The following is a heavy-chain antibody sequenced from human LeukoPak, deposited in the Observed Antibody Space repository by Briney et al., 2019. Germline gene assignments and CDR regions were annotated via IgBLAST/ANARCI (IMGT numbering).Heavy chain of an antibody. D-gene: IGHD3-16*01. CDR3: VRSARGGDY. J-gene: IGHJ4*02. CDR2: IKQDGSEK. Sequence: PGGSLRLSCAASGFTFSSYWMSWFRQAPGKGLEWVANIKQDGSEKYYVDSVKGRFTISRDNAKNSLYLQMNSLRAEDTAVYYGVRSARGGDYWGQGTLVTVSS. V-gene: IGHV3-7*01. CDR1: GFTFSSYW.